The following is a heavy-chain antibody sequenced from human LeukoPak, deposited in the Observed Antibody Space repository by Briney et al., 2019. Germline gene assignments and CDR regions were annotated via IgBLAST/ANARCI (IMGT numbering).Heavy chain of an antibody. J-gene: IGHJ4*02. Sequence: GGSLRLSCAASEFTFSRYAMSWVRQAPGKGLEWVSVISGGGGSTYYADSVKGRFTISRDNSKNTLYLQMNSRRAEDTAVYYCAKDALNYDSLTGIDYWGQGTLVTVSS. CDR3: AKDALNYDSLTGIDY. CDR1: EFTFSRYA. D-gene: IGHD3-9*01. CDR2: ISGGGGST. V-gene: IGHV3-23*01.